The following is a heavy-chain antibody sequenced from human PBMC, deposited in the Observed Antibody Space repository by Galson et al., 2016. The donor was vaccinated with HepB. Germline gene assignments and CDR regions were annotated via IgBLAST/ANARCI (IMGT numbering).Heavy chain of an antibody. CDR1: GFTFSSYS. D-gene: IGHD6-6*01. J-gene: IGHJ6*02. V-gene: IGHV3-21*01. CDR3: ARDRQLAYSYGMDV. CDR2: ISYSSSYM. Sequence: SLRLSCAASGFTFSSYSMHWVRQAPGKGLEWVSSISYSSSYMPYADAVKGRFTISRDNAKNSLYLQMNSLGAEDTAVYFCARDRQLAYSYGMDVWGQGTTVTVSS.